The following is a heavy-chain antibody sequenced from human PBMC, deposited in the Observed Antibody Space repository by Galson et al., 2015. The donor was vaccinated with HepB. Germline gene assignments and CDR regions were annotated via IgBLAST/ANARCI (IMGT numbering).Heavy chain of an antibody. CDR1: GFTFSSYA. D-gene: IGHD3-22*01. Sequence: SLRLSCAASGFTFSSYAMSWVRQAPGKGLEWVSAISGSGGSTYYADSVKGRFTISRDNSKNTLYLQMNSLRAEDTAVYYCAKDRHGYYYDSSGYYDYYYYGTDVWGQGTTVTVSS. CDR2: ISGSGGST. V-gene: IGHV3-23*01. CDR3: AKDRHGYYYDSSGYYDYYYYGTDV. J-gene: IGHJ6*02.